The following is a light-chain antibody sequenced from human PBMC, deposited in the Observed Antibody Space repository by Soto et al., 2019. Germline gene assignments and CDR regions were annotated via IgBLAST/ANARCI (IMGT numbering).Light chain of an antibody. V-gene: IGKV1-27*01. CDR3: QKYNSAPWT. CDR1: TAISNY. Sequence: DIQMTQSPSSLSASVGERVTITCRARTAISNYLAWYQQKPGKVPKLLIYAASTLQSGVPSRFSGSGSGTDFTLTISSLQPEDVATYYCQKYNSAPWTFGQGTKVEIK. J-gene: IGKJ1*01. CDR2: AAS.